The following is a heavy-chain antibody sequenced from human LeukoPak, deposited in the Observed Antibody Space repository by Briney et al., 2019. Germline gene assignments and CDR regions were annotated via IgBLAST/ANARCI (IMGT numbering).Heavy chain of an antibody. CDR1: GFTFSKYG. CDR3: AKRTYYYGSGTYANGMDV. Sequence: GGSLRLSCAASGFTFSKYGMHWVRRAPGKGLEWVAVISYDGSNKYYADSVKGRFTISRDNSKNTLYLQMNSLRAEDTAVYYCAKRTYYYGSGTYANGMDVWGQGTTVTVSS. D-gene: IGHD3-10*01. V-gene: IGHV3-30*18. CDR2: ISYDGSNK. J-gene: IGHJ6*02.